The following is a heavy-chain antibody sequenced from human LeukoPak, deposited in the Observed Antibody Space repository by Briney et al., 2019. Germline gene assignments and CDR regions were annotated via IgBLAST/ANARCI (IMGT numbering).Heavy chain of an antibody. J-gene: IGHJ6*03. Sequence: ASVKVSCKASGFTFTSSAMQWVRQARGQRLEWIGWIVVGSGNTNYAQKFQERVTITRDMSTSTAYMELSRLRSDDTAVYYCARGDTAIEDYYYYMDVWGKGTTVTVSS. CDR2: IVVGSGNT. CDR3: ARGDTAIEDYYYYMDV. V-gene: IGHV1-58*02. CDR1: GFTFTSSA. D-gene: IGHD5-18*01.